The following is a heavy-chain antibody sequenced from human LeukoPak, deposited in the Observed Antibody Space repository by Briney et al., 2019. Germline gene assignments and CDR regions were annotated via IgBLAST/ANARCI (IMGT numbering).Heavy chain of an antibody. CDR1: GFTFSDYS. CDR2: ITSTSSHI. J-gene: IGHJ1*01. Sequence: PGGALRLSCATSGFTFSDYSMTWGRQAPGKGLEWVSSITSTSSHINYADSVRGRFTISRDNAKNALFLQTTSLTDEHTALYYFTRARLGYYDEYFDPCGQGTQVTVSS. CDR3: TRARLGYYDEYFDP. V-gene: IGHV3-21*01. D-gene: IGHD3-3*01.